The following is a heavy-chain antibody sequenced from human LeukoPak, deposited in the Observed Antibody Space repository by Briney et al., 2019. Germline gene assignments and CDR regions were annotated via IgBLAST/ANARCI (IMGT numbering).Heavy chain of an antibody. CDR3: ARDQTYYVSSGYYYVTYLQH. Sequence: SETLSLTCTVSGASISSSYCTWIRQSAGEGLEWIGRMSSGGSTTYNPSFKGRVTMSLDTSKRQFSLNLSSVTAADTAVYYCARDQTYYVSSGYYYVTYLQHWGQGILVTVSS. CDR2: MSSGGST. J-gene: IGHJ1*01. CDR1: GASISSSY. D-gene: IGHD3-22*01. V-gene: IGHV4-4*07.